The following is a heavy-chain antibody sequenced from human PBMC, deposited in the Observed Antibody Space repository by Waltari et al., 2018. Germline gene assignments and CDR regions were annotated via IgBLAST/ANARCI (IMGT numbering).Heavy chain of an antibody. Sequence: QVHLVQSGSKMKKPGASVKVSCKASEYIFTTSGINWVRQVPGQGLEWMGWINTNTGNPTYVQGFTGRFVFSLDTSVSTAYLQISSRKAEDSAIYYWARAGGTFSKPQYFDSWGQGTRVTVSS. J-gene: IGHJ4*02. CDR2: INTNTGNP. CDR1: EYIFTTSG. CDR3: ARAGGTFSKPQYFDS. D-gene: IGHD1-26*01. V-gene: IGHV7-4-1*02.